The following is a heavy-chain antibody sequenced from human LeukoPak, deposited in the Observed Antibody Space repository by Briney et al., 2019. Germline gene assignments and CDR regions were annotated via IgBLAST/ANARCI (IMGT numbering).Heavy chain of an antibody. CDR1: GGTFSSYA. V-gene: IGHV1-18*01. CDR3: ARRMMVRGVTYYYYYGMDV. CDR2: ISAYNGNT. Sequence: ASVKVSCKASGGTFSSYAISWVRQAPGQGLEWMGWISAYNGNTNYAQKLQGRVTMTTDTSTSTAYMELRSLRSDDTAVYYCARRMMVRGVTYYYYYGMDVWGQGTTVTVSS. D-gene: IGHD3-10*01. J-gene: IGHJ6*02.